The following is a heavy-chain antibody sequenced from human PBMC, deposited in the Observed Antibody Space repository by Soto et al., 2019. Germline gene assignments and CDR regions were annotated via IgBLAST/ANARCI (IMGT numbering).Heavy chain of an antibody. V-gene: IGHV1-8*02. CDR2: MNPINGAT. D-gene: IGHD2-15*01. J-gene: IGHJ6*02. CDR3: GRGPSSRAQAGGPPYYYAMDV. CDR1: GYDGTAYD. Sequence: ASVKVYCKASGYDGTAYDINWVRQASGQGLEWMGWMNPINGATGTARRFQGRVSLSRNTATGTAYLEFTSLRSDDSAVSSSGRGPSSRAQAGGPPYYYAMDVWGQGTPVPVSS.